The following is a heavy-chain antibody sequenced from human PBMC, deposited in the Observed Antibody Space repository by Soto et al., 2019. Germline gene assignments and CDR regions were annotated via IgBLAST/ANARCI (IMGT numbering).Heavy chain of an antibody. D-gene: IGHD2-15*01. CDR2: GSA. V-gene: IGHV1-69*01. Sequence: QVQLVQSGAEVKKPGSSVKVSCKASGGTFSIYTISWVRQAPGQGLEWMGGSANSAQKLQGRRTVTADESTSTVYLELSSLTSEDTAVYYCARAGPPDIAWFDPWGQGTLV. CDR1: GGTFSIYT. J-gene: IGHJ5*02. CDR3: ARAGPPDIAWFDP.